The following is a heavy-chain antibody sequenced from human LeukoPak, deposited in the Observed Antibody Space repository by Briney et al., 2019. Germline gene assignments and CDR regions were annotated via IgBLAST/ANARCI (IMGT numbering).Heavy chain of an antibody. J-gene: IGHJ4*02. D-gene: IGHD3-10*01. CDR3: AKDMGVSYYGSAWFDY. V-gene: IGHV3-9*01. CDR1: GFTFSTFA. Sequence: PGGSLRLSCAASGFTFSTFAMHWVRLSPGKGLEWVSGISWNSGSIGYADSVKGRFTISRDNAKNSLYLQMNSLRAEDTALYYCAKDMGVSYYGSAWFDYWGQGTLVTVSS. CDR2: ISWNSGSI.